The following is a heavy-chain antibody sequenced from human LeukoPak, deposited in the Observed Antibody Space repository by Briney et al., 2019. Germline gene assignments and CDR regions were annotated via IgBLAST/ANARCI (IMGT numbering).Heavy chain of an antibody. J-gene: IGHJ4*02. Sequence: ASVKVSCKASGHTFTSYDINWVRQATGQGLEWMGWMNPNSGNTGYAQKFQGRVTMTRNTSISTAYMELSSLRSEDTAVYYCARAGVGWLQSMGPFDFWGQGTLVTVSS. V-gene: IGHV1-8*01. D-gene: IGHD5-24*01. CDR1: GHTFTSYD. CDR3: ARAGVGWLQSMGPFDF. CDR2: MNPNSGNT.